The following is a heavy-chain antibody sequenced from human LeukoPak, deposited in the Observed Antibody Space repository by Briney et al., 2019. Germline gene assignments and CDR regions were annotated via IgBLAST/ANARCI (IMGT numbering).Heavy chain of an antibody. D-gene: IGHD3-16*01. CDR2: INPSGGST. V-gene: IGHV1-46*01. CDR1: GYTFTSYY. J-gene: IGHJ4*02. Sequence: ASVKVSCKASGYTFTSYYMHWVRQAPGQGLEWMGIINPSGGSTSYAQKFQGRVTMTRDTSTSTVYMELSSLRSEDTAVYYCARGKGVMITFGGVMGYWGQGTLVTVPS. CDR3: ARGKGVMITFGGVMGY.